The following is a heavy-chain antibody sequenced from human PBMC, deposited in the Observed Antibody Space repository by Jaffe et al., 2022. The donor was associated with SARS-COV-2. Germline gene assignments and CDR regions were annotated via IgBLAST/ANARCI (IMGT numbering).Heavy chain of an antibody. V-gene: IGHV3-7*01. Sequence: EVQLVESGGGLVQPGGSLRLSCAASGFTFSSYWMSWVRQAPGKGLEWVASMNQGGSEKHYVESVKGRFTISRDNAKKSLYLQMNSLRAEDTAVYYCVRDPLRQSDYWGQGTLVTVSS. J-gene: IGHJ4*02. CDR2: MNQGGSEK. D-gene: IGHD4-4*01. CDR1: GFTFSSYW. CDR3: VRDPLRQSDY.